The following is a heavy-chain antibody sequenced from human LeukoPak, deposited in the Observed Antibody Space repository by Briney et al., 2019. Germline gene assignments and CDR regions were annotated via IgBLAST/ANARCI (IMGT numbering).Heavy chain of an antibody. CDR1: GFTFNNYA. Sequence: PGGTLRLSCAASGFTFNNYAMNWVRQAPGKGLEWVSGISGSGGSTYYADSVKGRSTISRDNSKNTLSLQMNSLRAEGTAVYYCAKDAGYSSSWYMGNYYYYYMDVWGKGTTVTVSS. CDR3: AKDAGYSSSWYMGNYYYYYMDV. J-gene: IGHJ6*03. V-gene: IGHV3-23*01. D-gene: IGHD6-13*01. CDR2: ISGSGGST.